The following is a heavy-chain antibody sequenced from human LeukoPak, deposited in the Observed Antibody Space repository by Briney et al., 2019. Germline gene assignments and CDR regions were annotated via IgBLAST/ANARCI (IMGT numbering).Heavy chain of an antibody. J-gene: IGHJ1*01. CDR1: GFIFSSYA. V-gene: IGHV3-9*01. D-gene: IGHD3-22*01. CDR2: ISWNSGSI. CDR3: ATYYYDSSGYYSHFQH. Sequence: GGSLRLSCAASGFIFSSYAMHWVRQAPGKGLEWVSGISWNSGSIGYADSVKGRFTISRDNAKNSLYLQMNSLRAEDTALYYCATYYYDSSGYYSHFQHWGQGTLVTVSS.